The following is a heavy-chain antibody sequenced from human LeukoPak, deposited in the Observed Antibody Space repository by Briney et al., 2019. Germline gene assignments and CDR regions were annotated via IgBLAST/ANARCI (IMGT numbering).Heavy chain of an antibody. D-gene: IGHD5-24*01. Sequence: GGSLRLSCAASGFTFSSYWMHWVRQAPGKGLVWVSRINSDGSSTSYADSVKGRLTISRDNDKNTLYLQMNSLRAEDTAVYYCASSQDGYYDYWGQGTLVTVSS. V-gene: IGHV3-74*01. CDR1: GFTFSSYW. CDR3: ASSQDGYYDY. J-gene: IGHJ4*02. CDR2: INSDGSST.